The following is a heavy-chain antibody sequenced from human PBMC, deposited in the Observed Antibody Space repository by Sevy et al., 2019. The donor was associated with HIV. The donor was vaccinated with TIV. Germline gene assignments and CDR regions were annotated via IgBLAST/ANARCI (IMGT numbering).Heavy chain of an antibody. CDR1: GGTFSSFA. J-gene: IGHJ6*02. Sequence: ASVKVSCKASGGTFSSFALSWVRQAPGQGLEWMGGIIPIFGTTKYAQKFQGRVTIIADESTSTAYMELSSLGSEDTGAYYCARPSYGSGRGYQNYFYYYGMDDWGPGSTVTVSS. D-gene: IGHD3-10*01. CDR3: ARPSYGSGRGYQNYFYYYGMDD. V-gene: IGHV1-69*13. CDR2: IIPIFGTT.